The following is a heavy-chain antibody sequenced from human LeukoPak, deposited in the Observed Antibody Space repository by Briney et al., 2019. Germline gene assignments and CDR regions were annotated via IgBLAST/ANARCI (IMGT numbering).Heavy chain of an antibody. D-gene: IGHD4-17*01. CDR3: TTAPTVTTHRGY. V-gene: IGHV3-15*01. J-gene: IGHJ4*02. CDR2: IKSKSDGGTT. Sequence: GGSLRLSCAASGFTFTNAWMSWARQAPGKGLEWVGRIKSKSDGGTTEYAAPVKGRFTISRDDSKYTVYLQMNSLKTEDTAVYYCTTAPTVTTHRGYWGQGTLVTVSS. CDR1: GFTFTNAW.